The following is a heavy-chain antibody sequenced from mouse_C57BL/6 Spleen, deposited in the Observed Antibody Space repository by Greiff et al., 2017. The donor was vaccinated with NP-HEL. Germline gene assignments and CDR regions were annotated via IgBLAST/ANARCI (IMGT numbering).Heavy chain of an antibody. Sequence: QVQLQQPGAELVKPGASVKMSCKASGYTFTSYWITWVKQRPGQGLEWIGDIYPGSGSTNYIEKFKSKATLTVDTSSSTAYMQLSSLTSEDSAVYYCAREGVYYGSSYENNFDYWGQGTTLTVSS. D-gene: IGHD1-1*01. CDR3: AREGVYYGSSYENNFDY. V-gene: IGHV1-55*01. J-gene: IGHJ2*01. CDR2: IYPGSGST. CDR1: GYTFTSYW.